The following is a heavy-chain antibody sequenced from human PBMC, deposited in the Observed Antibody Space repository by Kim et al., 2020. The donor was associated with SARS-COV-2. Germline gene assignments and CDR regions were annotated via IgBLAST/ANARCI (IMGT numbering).Heavy chain of an antibody. Sequence: SETLSLTCAVYGGSFSGYYWSWIRQPPGKGLEWIGEINHSGSTNYNPSLKSRVTISVDTSKNQFSLKLSSVTAADTAVYYCARGRGQQLVLGHPRALDYWGQGTLVTVSS. J-gene: IGHJ4*02. CDR2: INHSGST. CDR1: GGSFSGYY. D-gene: IGHD6-13*01. V-gene: IGHV4-34*01. CDR3: ARGRGQQLVLGHPRALDY.